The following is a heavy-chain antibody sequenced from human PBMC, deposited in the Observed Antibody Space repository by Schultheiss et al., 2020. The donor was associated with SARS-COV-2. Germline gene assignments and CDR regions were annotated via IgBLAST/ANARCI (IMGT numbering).Heavy chain of an antibody. CDR2: INHSGST. D-gene: IGHD3-10*01. Sequence: SETLSLTCTVSGGSISSSSYYWSWIRQPAGKGLEWIGEINHSGSTNYNPSLKSRVTISVDTSKNQFSLKLSSVTAADTAVYYCARHGGRFGSPYMDVWGKGTTVTVSS. V-gene: IGHV4-61*09. CDR3: ARHGGRFGSPYMDV. CDR1: GGSISSSSYY. J-gene: IGHJ6*03.